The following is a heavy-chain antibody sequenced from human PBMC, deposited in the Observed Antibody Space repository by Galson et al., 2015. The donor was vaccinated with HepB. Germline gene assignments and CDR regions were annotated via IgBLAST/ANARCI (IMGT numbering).Heavy chain of an antibody. J-gene: IGHJ4*02. CDR1: GYTFTSYG. CDR3: ARDGDQLLWFGELAIGGVDY. Sequence: VKVSCKASGYTFTSYGITWVRQAPGHGLEWLAWISTYSGKTKYAQRLQGRVTLTTDTSTRTAYMELRSLRSDDTAVYYCARDGDQLLWFGELAIGGVDYWGQGTLVTVSS. CDR2: ISTYSGKT. D-gene: IGHD3-10*01. V-gene: IGHV1-18*01.